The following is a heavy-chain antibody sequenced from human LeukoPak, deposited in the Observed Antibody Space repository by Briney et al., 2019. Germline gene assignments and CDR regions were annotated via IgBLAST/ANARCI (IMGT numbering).Heavy chain of an antibody. CDR3: AMFTQHAAGTG. J-gene: IGHJ4*02. CDR2: IIPIFGTA. CDR1: GGTFSSYA. V-gene: IGHV1-69*13. Sequence: ASVKVSCKASGGTFSSYAISWVRQAPGQGLEWMGGIIPIFGTANYAQKFQGRVTITADESTSTAYMELSSLRSEDTAVYYCAMFTQHAAGTGWGQGTLVTVSS. D-gene: IGHD6-19*01.